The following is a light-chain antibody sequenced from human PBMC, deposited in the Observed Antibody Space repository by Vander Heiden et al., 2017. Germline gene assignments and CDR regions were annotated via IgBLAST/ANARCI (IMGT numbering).Light chain of an antibody. J-gene: IGLJ2*01. Sequence: SYELSQAPSVSVSPGQTASITCSGDKLGNKYASWYQQKPGQSPVLVIYQDYKRQAGIPERFSGSNSGNTATLTISGTQAMDEADYYCQVWDSTTVVFGGGTKLTVL. V-gene: IGLV3-1*01. CDR2: QDY. CDR3: QVWDSTTVV. CDR1: KLGNKY.